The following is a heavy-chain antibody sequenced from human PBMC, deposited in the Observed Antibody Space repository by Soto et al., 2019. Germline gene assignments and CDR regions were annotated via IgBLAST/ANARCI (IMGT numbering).Heavy chain of an antibody. J-gene: IGHJ4*02. CDR3: ALSIAARPCDY. CDR2: IIPIFGTA. V-gene: IGHV1-69*13. D-gene: IGHD6-6*01. CDR1: GGTFSSYA. Sequence: ASVKVSCKASGGTFSSYAISWVRQAPGQGLEWMGGIIPIFGTANYAQKFQGRVTITADESTSTAYMELSSLRSEDTAVYYCALSIAARPCDYWGQGTLVTVSS.